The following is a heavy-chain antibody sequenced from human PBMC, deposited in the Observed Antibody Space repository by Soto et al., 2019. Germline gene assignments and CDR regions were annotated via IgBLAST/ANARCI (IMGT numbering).Heavy chain of an antibody. V-gene: IGHV6-1*01. J-gene: IGHJ6*02. CDR2: TYYRSKWYK. Sequence: PSQTLSHTCAISGDSVSSNSAAWNWIRQSPSRGLEWLGRTYYRSKWYKDYALSVKSRITINPDTSKNQFSLQMKSVTPEDTAVYYCARFPPDSSGWYEGIYLHFNMDVWGQGTTVTVSS. CDR1: GDSVSSNSAA. D-gene: IGHD6-19*01. CDR3: ARFPPDSSGWYEGIYLHFNMDV.